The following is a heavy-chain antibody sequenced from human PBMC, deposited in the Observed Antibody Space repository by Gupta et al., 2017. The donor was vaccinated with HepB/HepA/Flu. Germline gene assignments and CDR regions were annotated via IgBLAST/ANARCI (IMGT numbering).Heavy chain of an antibody. CDR2: IYYSGST. Sequence: QLQLQESGPGLVKPSETLSLTCTASGGSISSSNYYWVWIRQPPGKGLEWLETIYYSGSTYYNPSLNGRVTIYVDTSKNQFSLKLTSVTAADTAFYYCATLVNMYNSAGYEGGWGQGTLDTVSS. D-gene: IGHD6-19*01. CDR1: GGSISSSNYY. V-gene: IGHV4-39*01. J-gene: IGHJ4*02. CDR3: ATLVNMYNSAGYEGG.